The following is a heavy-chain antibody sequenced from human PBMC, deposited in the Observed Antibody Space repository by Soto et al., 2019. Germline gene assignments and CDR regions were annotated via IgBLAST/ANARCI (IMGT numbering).Heavy chain of an antibody. D-gene: IGHD6-13*01. J-gene: IGHJ6*02. CDR2: ISSSGSTI. Sequence: PGVSLRLSCAASGFTFSDYYMSWIRQAPGKGLEWVSYISSSGSTIYYADSVKGRFTISRDNAKNSLYLQMNSLRAEDTAVYYCARPGAGYSSSWYPPPHYGMDVWGQGTTVTVSS. CDR1: GFTFSDYY. CDR3: ARPGAGYSSSWYPPPHYGMDV. V-gene: IGHV3-11*01.